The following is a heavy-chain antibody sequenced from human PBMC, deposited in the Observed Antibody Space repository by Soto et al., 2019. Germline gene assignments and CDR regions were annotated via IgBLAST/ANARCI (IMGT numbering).Heavy chain of an antibody. CDR3: AREREMGYDSSGRHYYYYYGMDV. D-gene: IGHD3-22*01. J-gene: IGHJ6*02. V-gene: IGHV3-7*01. CDR1: GFTFSSYW. CDR2: IKQDGSEK. Sequence: PGGSLRLSCAASGFTFSSYWMSWVRQAPGKGLEWVANIKQDGSEKYYVDSVKGRFTISRDNAKNSLYLQMNSLRAEDTAVYYCAREREMGYDSSGRHYYYYYGMDVWGQGTTVTVSS.